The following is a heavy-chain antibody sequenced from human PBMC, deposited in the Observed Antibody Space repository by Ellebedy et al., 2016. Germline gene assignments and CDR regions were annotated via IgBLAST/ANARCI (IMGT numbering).Heavy chain of an antibody. V-gene: IGHV4-34*01. CDR3: VIDTVAPDALDI. J-gene: IGHJ3*02. CDR2: IDYRGST. CDR1: GGSFSSFY. Sequence: SETLSLTXAVYGGSFSSFYWSWLRQPPGKGLEWIGEIDYRGSTSYNPSLKSRITISRDTSKNQFSLRLISVTAADTAVYYCVIDTVAPDALDIWGQGTMVTVSS. D-gene: IGHD3-9*01.